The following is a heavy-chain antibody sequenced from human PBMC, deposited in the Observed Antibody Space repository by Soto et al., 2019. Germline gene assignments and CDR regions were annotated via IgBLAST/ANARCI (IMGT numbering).Heavy chain of an antibody. Sequence: EVELVESGGGLVQPGRSLRLSCAASGLTFDDYAMHWVRQAPGKGLEWVSGISWNSDRKGYADSVKGRFTISRDNAKNSLYLQMNSLRAEDTALYYCTRTYGDYAWFDPWGQGTLVTVSS. V-gene: IGHV3-9*01. D-gene: IGHD4-17*01. CDR1: GLTFDDYA. J-gene: IGHJ5*02. CDR3: TRTYGDYAWFDP. CDR2: ISWNSDRK.